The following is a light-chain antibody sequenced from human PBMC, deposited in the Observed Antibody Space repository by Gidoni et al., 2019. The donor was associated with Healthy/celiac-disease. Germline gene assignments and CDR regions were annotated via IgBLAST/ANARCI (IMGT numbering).Light chain of an antibody. V-gene: IGKV1-9*01. Sequence: IQLTQSPSFLSASVGDRATITCRASQDISSYLAWYQQKPGKAPKVLIYAASTLQSGVPSRFSGSGSVTEFTLTIDSLQPEDFATYYYQRLNSYPRTFXXXTKVEIK. J-gene: IGKJ1*01. CDR1: QDISSY. CDR3: QRLNSYPRT. CDR2: AAS.